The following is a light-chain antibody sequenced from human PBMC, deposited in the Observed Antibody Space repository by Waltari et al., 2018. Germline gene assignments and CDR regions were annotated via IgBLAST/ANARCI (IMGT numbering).Light chain of an antibody. CDR2: AAS. V-gene: IGKV1-8*01. Sequence: AIRMTQSPSSLSASTGDRVTITCRASQGISSYLALYQQKPGEAPKLLIYAASTLQSGVPSRFSGSGSGTDFTLTISCLQSEDFATYYCQQYYSYLSFTFGPGTKVDIK. CDR1: QGISSY. CDR3: QQYYSYLSFT. J-gene: IGKJ3*01.